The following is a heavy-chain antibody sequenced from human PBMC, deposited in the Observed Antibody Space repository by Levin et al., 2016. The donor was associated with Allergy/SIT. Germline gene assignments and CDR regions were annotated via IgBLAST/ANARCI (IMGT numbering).Heavy chain of an antibody. J-gene: IGHJ4*02. Sequence: ASVKVSCKASGYTFINYYIHWMRQAPGQGLEWVGIIDPSGGGASYAKNFQGRVTMTRDTSTSAVYMEVSSLRYEDTAVYYCARVGGWDDGDYYFDYWGQGTLVTVSS. CDR3: ARVGGWDDGDYYFDY. D-gene: IGHD4-17*01. CDR1: GYTFINYY. V-gene: IGHV1-46*01. CDR2: IDPSGGGA.